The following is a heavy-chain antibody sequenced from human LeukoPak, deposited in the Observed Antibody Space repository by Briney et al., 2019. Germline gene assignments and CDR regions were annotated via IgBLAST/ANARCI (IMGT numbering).Heavy chain of an antibody. D-gene: IGHD2-2*01. Sequence: SGTLSLTCAVSGGSISSSNWWSWVRQPPGKGLEWIGEIYRSGSTNYNPSLKSRVTISVDKSKNQFSLKLSSVTAADTAVYYCASLVVPAAMGGGTNYYYYYGMDVWGKGTTVTVSS. CDR2: IYRSGST. J-gene: IGHJ6*04. CDR1: GGSISSSNW. V-gene: IGHV4-4*02. CDR3: ASLVVPAAMGGGTNYYYYYGMDV.